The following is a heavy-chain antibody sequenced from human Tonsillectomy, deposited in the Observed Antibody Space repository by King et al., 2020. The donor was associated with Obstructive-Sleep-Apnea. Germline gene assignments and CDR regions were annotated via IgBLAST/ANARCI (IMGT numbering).Heavy chain of an antibody. D-gene: IGHD3-3*01. CDR3: ARQDARYYDFWSGYSSPDY. J-gene: IGHJ4*02. CDR1: GYSFTSYW. CDR2: IYPGDSDT. Sequence: QLVQSGAEVKKPGESLKISCKGSGYSFTSYWIGWVRQMPGKGLEWMGIIYPGDSDTRYSPSFQGQVTISADKSISTAYLQWSSLKASDTAMYYCARQDARYYDFWSGYSSPDYWGQGTLVTVSS. V-gene: IGHV5-51*01.